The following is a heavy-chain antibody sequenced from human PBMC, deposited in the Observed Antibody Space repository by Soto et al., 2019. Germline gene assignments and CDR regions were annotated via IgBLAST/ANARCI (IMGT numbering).Heavy chain of an antibody. CDR3: ARGQDAYKSGY. CDR2: IYNTGHT. V-gene: IGHV4-61*01. Sequence: QVRLQESGPGLVQPSETLSLTCTVSGGSVSSSPYYWSWIRQPPGKGLECIGYIYNTGHTYYSPSLRSRVPMSVDTSKNQFSLELSSVTAADPAVYYCARGQDAYKSGYWGQGTLVTVSS. J-gene: IGHJ4*02. D-gene: IGHD1-1*01. CDR1: GGSVSSSPYY.